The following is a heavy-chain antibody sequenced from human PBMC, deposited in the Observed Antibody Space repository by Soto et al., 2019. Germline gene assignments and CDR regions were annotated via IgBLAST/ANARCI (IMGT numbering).Heavy chain of an antibody. Sequence: GSLRLSCAASGFTFSSYAMSWVRQAPGKGLEWVSAISGSGGSTYYADSVKGRFTISRDNSKNTLYLQMNSLRAEDTAVYYCAKDHGSGWYLNWFDPWGQGTLVTVSS. CDR3: AKDHGSGWYLNWFDP. D-gene: IGHD6-19*01. CDR1: GFTFSSYA. V-gene: IGHV3-23*01. CDR2: ISGSGGST. J-gene: IGHJ5*02.